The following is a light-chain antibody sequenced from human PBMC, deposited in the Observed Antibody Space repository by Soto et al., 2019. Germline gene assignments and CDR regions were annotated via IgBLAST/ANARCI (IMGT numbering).Light chain of an antibody. CDR2: AAS. V-gene: IGKV1-9*01. Sequence: DIQLTQSPSFLSASVGDRVTITCRASQGISSYLSWYQQKTGKAPKLLLYAASTLQSGVPSRFIGSGSGTEFTITISSMQPEDFSTYYCQQLNSYPYTFGQGTKLEIK. CDR3: QQLNSYPYT. CDR1: QGISSY. J-gene: IGKJ2*01.